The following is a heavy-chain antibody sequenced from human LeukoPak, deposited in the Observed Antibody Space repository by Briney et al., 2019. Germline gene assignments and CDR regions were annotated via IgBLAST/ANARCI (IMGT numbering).Heavy chain of an antibody. J-gene: IGHJ6*02. D-gene: IGHD3-10*01. Sequence: GGSLRLSCAASGFTFSSYAMSWVRQAPGKGLEWVSGISGSGGSTYYADSVKGRFTISRDNSKNTLNLQMNSLRAEDTAVYYCAKEGHYGSGSYCMDVWGQGTTVTVSS. CDR3: AKEGHYGSGSYCMDV. V-gene: IGHV3-23*01. CDR2: ISGSGGST. CDR1: GFTFSSYA.